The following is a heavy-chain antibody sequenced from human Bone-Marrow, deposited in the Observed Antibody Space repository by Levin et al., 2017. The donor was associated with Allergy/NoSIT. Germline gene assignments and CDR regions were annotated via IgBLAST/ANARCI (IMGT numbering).Heavy chain of an antibody. CDR3: AHRTGFDY. CDR2: IAASGNGA. Sequence: LSLTCAASGFTFSTYDMSWVRQAPGRGLEWVSTIAASGNGADYADSVKGRFTTSRDNSKNTLYLQMNSLRAEDTAVYYCAHRTGFDYWGQGALVTVSS. V-gene: IGHV3-23*01. J-gene: IGHJ4*02. CDR1: GFTFSTYD. D-gene: IGHD1-14*01.